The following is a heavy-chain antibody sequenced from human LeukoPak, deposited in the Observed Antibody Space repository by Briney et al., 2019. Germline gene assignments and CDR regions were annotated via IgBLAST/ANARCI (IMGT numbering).Heavy chain of an antibody. J-gene: IGHJ4*02. CDR2: ISSSSSYI. Sequence: GGYLRLYCAASGLTFSSYSMNWVRQAPGKGLEWVSSISSSSSYIYYADSVKGRFTISRDNAKNSLYLQMNSLRAEDTAVYYCARDRGSITGTYLDYWGQGTLVTVSS. V-gene: IGHV3-21*01. D-gene: IGHD1-7*01. CDR1: GLTFSSYS. CDR3: ARDRGSITGTYLDY.